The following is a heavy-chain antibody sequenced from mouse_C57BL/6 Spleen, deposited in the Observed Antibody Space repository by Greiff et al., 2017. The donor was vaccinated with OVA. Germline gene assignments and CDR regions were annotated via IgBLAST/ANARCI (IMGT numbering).Heavy chain of an antibody. D-gene: IGHD1-1*01. CDR1: GFTFTDYY. CDR2: IRNKANGYTT. V-gene: IGHV7-3*01. J-gene: IGHJ1*03. CDR3: ARSYYYGSSHWYFDV. Sequence: EVNVVESGGGLVQPGGSLSLSCAASGFTFTDYYMSWVRQPPGKALEWLGFIRNKANGYTTEYSASVKGRFTISRDNSQSILYLQMNALRAEDSATYYCARSYYYGSSHWYFDVWGTGTTVTVSS.